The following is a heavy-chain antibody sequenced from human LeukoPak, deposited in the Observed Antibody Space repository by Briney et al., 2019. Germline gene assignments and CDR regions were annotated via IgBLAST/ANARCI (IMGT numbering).Heavy chain of an antibody. V-gene: IGHV1-2*02. CDR1: GYTFTGYY. CDR3: ARVGTMVRGANHFGY. D-gene: IGHD3-10*01. Sequence: GAPVKVSCKASGYTFTGYYMHWVRQAPGQGLEWMGWINPNSGGTNYAQKFQGRVTMTRDTSISTAYMELSRLRSDDTAVYYCARVGTMVRGANHFGYWGQGTLVTVSS. J-gene: IGHJ4*02. CDR2: INPNSGGT.